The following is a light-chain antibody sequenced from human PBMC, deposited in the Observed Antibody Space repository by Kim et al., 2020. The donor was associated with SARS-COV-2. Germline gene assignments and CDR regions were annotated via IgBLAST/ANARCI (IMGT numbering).Light chain of an antibody. Sequence: AWGQTVGITCQGDSLRSYYASWYQQKPGQAPVLVIYGKNNRPSGIPDRFSGSSSGNTASLTITGAQAEDEADYYCNSRDSSGNHVVFGGGTQLTVL. CDR2: GKN. CDR1: SLRSYY. J-gene: IGLJ2*01. V-gene: IGLV3-19*01. CDR3: NSRDSSGNHVV.